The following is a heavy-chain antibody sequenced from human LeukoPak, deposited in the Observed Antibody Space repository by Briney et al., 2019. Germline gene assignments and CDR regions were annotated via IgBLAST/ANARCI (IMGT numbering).Heavy chain of an antibody. CDR1: GLTFNLYC. D-gene: IGHD2-2*01. J-gene: IGHJ6*02. CDR2: ISGGGGST. CDR3: ASPFCSSVASTGFACTAG. Sequence: GGSLRLSCRAWGLTFNLYCMHWLRQPPGKGLEWVSLISGGGGSTYYADSVKGRFTVSRDNSKNTLYMELNSLRAEDTAVYYRASPFCSSVASTGFACTAGGGQGTTVTVSS. V-gene: IGHV3-23*01.